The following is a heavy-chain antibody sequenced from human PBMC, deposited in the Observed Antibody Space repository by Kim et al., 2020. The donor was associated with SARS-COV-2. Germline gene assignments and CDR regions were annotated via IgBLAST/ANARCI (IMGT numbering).Heavy chain of an antibody. CDR2: ITL. V-gene: IGHV3-11*04. J-gene: IGHJ6*02. CDR3: ARRSPGMDV. Sequence: ITLYDQDPGKARFTIARDKAKNPLHRQMNSLRAEDTAVYYCARRSPGMDVWGQGTTVTVSS.